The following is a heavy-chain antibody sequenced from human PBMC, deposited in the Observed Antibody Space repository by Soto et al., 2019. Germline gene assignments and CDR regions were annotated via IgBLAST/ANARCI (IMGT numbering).Heavy chain of an antibody. CDR3: ASPRTYSSGWFDLDY. Sequence: PSETLSLTCTVSGGSISSSSYYWGWIRQPPGKGLEWIGSIYYSGSTYYNPSLKSRVTISVDTSKNQFSLKLSSVTAADTAVYYCASPRTYSSGWFDLDYWGQGTLVTVSS. CDR1: GGSISSSSYY. CDR2: IYYSGST. J-gene: IGHJ4*02. D-gene: IGHD6-19*01. V-gene: IGHV4-39*01.